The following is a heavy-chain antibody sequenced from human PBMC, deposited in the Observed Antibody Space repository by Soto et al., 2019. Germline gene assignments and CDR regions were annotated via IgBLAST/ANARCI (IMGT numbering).Heavy chain of an antibody. Sequence: EVQLVQSGGGLAQPGGSLRLSCAASGFSVTTNYMSWVRQAPGKGLEWVSVIYSGGDTYYADSVKGRFTISRDNSEDTLYLQMNSLRAEDTAVYYCARGFSSSVWFDRWGQGTLVTVSS. D-gene: IGHD6-6*01. CDR2: IYSGGDT. V-gene: IGHV3-53*01. J-gene: IGHJ5*02. CDR1: GFSVTTNY. CDR3: ARGFSSSVWFDR.